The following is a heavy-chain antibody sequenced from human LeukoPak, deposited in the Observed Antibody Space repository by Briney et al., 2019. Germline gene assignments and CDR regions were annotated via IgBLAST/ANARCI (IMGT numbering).Heavy chain of an antibody. CDR2: IYYSGST. D-gene: IGHD2-2*01. V-gene: IGHV4-59*01. CDR1: GGSISSYY. J-gene: IGHJ3*02. CDR3: AREYCSSTSCVDAFDI. Sequence: SETLSLTCTVSGGSISSYYWSWIRQPPGKGLEWIGYIYYSGSTNYNPSLKRRVTISVDTSKNQFSLKLSSVTAADTAVYYCAREYCSSTSCVDAFDIWGQGTMVTVSS.